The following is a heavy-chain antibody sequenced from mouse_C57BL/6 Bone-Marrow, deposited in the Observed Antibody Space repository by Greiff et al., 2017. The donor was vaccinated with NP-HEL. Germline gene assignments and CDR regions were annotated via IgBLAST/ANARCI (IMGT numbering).Heavy chain of an antibody. D-gene: IGHD3-3*01. CDR1: GYSITSGYY. V-gene: IGHV3-6*01. CDR2: ISYDGSN. Sequence: DVQLQESGPGLVKPSQSLSLTCSVTGYSITSGYYWNWIRQFPGNKLEWMGYISYDGSNNYNPSLKNRISITRDTSKNQFFLKLNSVTTEDTATYYCARGGGRGGYFDVWGTGTTVTVSS. CDR3: ARGGGRGGYFDV. J-gene: IGHJ1*03.